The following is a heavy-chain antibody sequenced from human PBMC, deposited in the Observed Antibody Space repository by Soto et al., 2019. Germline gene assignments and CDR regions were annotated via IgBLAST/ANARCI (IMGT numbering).Heavy chain of an antibody. V-gene: IGHV5-10-1*01. J-gene: IGHJ6*02. CDR1: GYSFTSYW. Sequence: GESLKISCKGSGYSFTSYWISWVRQMPGKGLEWMGRIDPSDSYTNYSPSFQGHVTISADKSISTAYLQWSSLKASDTAMYYCARRYCSGGSCYSVRGDYYYYGMGVWGQGTTVTVSS. CDR3: ARRYCSGGSCYSVRGDYYYYGMGV. CDR2: IDPSDSYT. D-gene: IGHD2-15*01.